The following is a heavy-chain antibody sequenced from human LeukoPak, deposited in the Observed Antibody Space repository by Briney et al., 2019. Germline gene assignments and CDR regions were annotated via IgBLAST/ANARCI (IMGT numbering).Heavy chain of an antibody. Sequence: GGSLRLSCAASGFTFSSYSMNWVRQAPGRGLEWVSSISSSSSYIYYADSVKGRFTISRDNAKNSLYLQMNSLRAEDTAVYYCARDYDFWSDIDYWGQGTLVTVSS. CDR2: ISSSSSYI. J-gene: IGHJ4*02. CDR3: ARDYDFWSDIDY. V-gene: IGHV3-21*01. D-gene: IGHD3-3*01. CDR1: GFTFSSYS.